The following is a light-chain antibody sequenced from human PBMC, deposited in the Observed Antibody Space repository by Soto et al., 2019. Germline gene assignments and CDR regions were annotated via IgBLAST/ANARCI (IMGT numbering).Light chain of an antibody. J-gene: IGLJ2*01. CDR1: SSILGNNY. V-gene: IGLV1-51*01. CDR2: DNN. CDR3: GTWDSSLSVVV. Sequence: QSVLTQPPSVSAAPGQKVTISCSGISSILGNNYVSWYQQRPGTAPKLLIYDNNNRPSGIPDRFSGSKSATSATLGITGLQTGDEADYYCGTWDSSLSVVVFGGGTKVTVL.